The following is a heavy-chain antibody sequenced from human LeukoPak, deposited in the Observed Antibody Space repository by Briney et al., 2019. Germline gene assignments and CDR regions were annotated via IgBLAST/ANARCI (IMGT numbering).Heavy chain of an antibody. Sequence: SETLSLTCTVSGGSISDYYWSWIQQPPGKGLEWIGYIYYSGSTNYTPSLKSRVTISINTSKNQFSLRLSSVTAADTAVYYCAGATSREAFDIWGQGTRVTVSS. D-gene: IGHD2-2*01. V-gene: IGHV4-59*01. CDR3: AGATSREAFDI. J-gene: IGHJ3*02. CDR1: GGSISDYY. CDR2: IYYSGST.